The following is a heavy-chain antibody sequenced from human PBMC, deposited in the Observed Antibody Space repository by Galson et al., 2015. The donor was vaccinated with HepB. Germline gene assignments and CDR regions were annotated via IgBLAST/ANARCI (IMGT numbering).Heavy chain of an antibody. J-gene: IGHJ4*02. CDR2: FDPEDGET. D-gene: IGHD3-9*01. V-gene: IGHV1-24*01. CDR1: GYTLTELS. CDR3: ATRYDILTGYGY. Sequence: SVKVSCKVSGYTLTELSMHWVRQAPGKGREWMGGFDPEDGETIYAQKFQGRVTMTEDTSTDTAYMELSSLRSEDTAVYYCATRYDILTGYGYWGQGTLVTVSS.